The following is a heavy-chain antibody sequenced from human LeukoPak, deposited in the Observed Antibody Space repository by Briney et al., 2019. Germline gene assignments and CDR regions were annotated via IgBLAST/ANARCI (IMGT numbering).Heavy chain of an antibody. CDR2: IYYSGST. V-gene: IGHV4-39*07. J-gene: IGHJ3*02. Sequence: SETLSLTCTVSGGSISSSSYYWGWIRQPPGKGLEWIGSIYYSGSTYYNPSLKSRVTISVDTSKNQFSLKLSSVTAEDTAIYYCAKDSYSHNGIYDALDIWGQGTKVTVSS. CDR1: GGSISSSSYY. D-gene: IGHD2-8*01. CDR3: AKDSYSHNGIYDALDI.